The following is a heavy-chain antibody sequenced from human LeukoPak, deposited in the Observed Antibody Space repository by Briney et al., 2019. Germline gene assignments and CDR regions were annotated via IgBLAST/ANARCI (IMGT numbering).Heavy chain of an antibody. V-gene: IGHV1-69*05. CDR3: ASPGGYCSSTSCYLDY. J-gene: IGHJ4*02. Sequence: SVKVSCKPSGYSFTDYYIHWVRQAPGQGLEWRGGIIPIFGTANYAQKFQGRVTITTDESTSTAYMELSSLRSEDTAVYYCASPGGYCSSTSCYLDYWGQGTLVTVSS. CDR2: IIPIFGTA. D-gene: IGHD2-2*01. CDR1: GYSFTDYY.